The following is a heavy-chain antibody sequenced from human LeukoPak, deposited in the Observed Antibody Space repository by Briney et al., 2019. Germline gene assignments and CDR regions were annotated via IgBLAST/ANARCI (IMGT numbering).Heavy chain of an antibody. CDR3: ARDSGIAVADNYDY. CDR1: GFTFSSYS. D-gene: IGHD6-19*01. J-gene: IGHJ4*02. CDR2: ISSSDSYI. Sequence: GGSLRLSCAASGFTFSSYSMSWVRQAPGKGLEWVSSISSSDSYIYYADSVKGRFTISRDNAKNSLYLQMNSLRAEDTAVYYCARDSGIAVADNYDYWGQGTLVTVSS. V-gene: IGHV3-21*01.